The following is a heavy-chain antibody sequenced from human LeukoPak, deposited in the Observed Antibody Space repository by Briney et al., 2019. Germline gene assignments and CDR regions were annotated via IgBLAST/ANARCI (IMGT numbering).Heavy chain of an antibody. Sequence: ASVKVSCKASGYTFTSYGFSWVRQAPGQGLEWMGWISAYSDNTNFAQKFQDRVTMTTDTSTSTAYMELRSLRSDDTAVYYCARDGVEMATYYYYAMDVWGQGTTVTVSS. CDR1: GYTFTSYG. CDR2: ISAYSDNT. J-gene: IGHJ6*02. V-gene: IGHV1-18*01. CDR3: ARDGVEMATYYYYAMDV. D-gene: IGHD5-24*01.